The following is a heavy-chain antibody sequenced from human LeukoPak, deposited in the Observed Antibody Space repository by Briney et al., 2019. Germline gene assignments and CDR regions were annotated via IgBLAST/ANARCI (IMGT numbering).Heavy chain of an antibody. D-gene: IGHD3-3*01. CDR1: GFTFSSYA. Sequence: GGSLRLSCAASGFTFSSYAMHWVRQAPGKGLEWVAVISYDGSNKYYAESVKGRFTISRDNDKNSLYLQMNSLRVEDTAVYYCARVFRPSLTVFIIRGAFDIWGQGTMVTVSS. V-gene: IGHV3-30-3*01. CDR2: ISYDGSNK. J-gene: IGHJ3*02. CDR3: ARVFRPSLTVFIIRGAFDI.